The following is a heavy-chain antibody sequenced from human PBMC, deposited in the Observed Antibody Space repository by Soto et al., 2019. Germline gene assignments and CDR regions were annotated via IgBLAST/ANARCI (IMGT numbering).Heavy chain of an antibody. Sequence: GGSLRLSCAASGFPFVSFAMNWLRQAPGRGLEWVSIISGKGGISYYSDSVRGRFTVSRDNSKSTLYLQMTGLRDDDTAVYFCATRFSSGWSRYNYFGPWGQGTLVTVSS. V-gene: IGHV3-23*01. D-gene: IGHD6-19*01. CDR1: GFPFVSFA. CDR3: ATRFSSGWSRYNYFGP. J-gene: IGHJ5*02. CDR2: ISGKGGIS.